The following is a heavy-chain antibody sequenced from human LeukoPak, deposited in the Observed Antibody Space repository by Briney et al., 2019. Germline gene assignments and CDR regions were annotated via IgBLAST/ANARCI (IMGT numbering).Heavy chain of an antibody. CDR1: GGTFSSYA. CDR2: IIPIFGTA. J-gene: IGHJ4*02. CDR3: ARDRGSGWLPYYFDY. Sequence: ASVKLSCKASGGTFSSYAISWVRQAPGQGLEWMGRIIPIFGTANYAQKFQGRVTITTDESTSTAYMELSSLRSEDTAVYYCARDRGSGWLPYYFDYWGQGTLVTVSS. V-gene: IGHV1-69*05. D-gene: IGHD6-19*01.